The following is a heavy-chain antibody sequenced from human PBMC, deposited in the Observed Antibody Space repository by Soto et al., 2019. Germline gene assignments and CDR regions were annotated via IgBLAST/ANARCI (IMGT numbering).Heavy chain of an antibody. V-gene: IGHV3-9*01. Sequence: EVQLVESGGGLVQPGRSLRLSCAASGFTFDDYAMHWVRQAPGKGLEWVSGISWNSGSIGYADSVEGRFTISRDNAKNSLYLQMNSLRAEDTALYYCAKDNLLMAHAFDIWGQGTMVTVSS. CDR1: GFTFDDYA. J-gene: IGHJ3*02. CDR2: ISWNSGSI. CDR3: AKDNLLMAHAFDI.